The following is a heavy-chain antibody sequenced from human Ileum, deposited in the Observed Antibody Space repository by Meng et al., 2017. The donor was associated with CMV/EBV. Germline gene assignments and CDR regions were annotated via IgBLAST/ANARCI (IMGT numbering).Heavy chain of an antibody. D-gene: IGHD3-10*01. J-gene: IGHJ4*02. CDR1: GGSISDYH. CDR2: LRTSGTI. Sequence: QMPLQESGPGLVKPSETLSLTCSVSGGSISDYHWTWIRKSAGKGLQWLGRLRTSGTIDHNPSFKSRVTLSIDTSKNQFSLKLTSVTAADTAVYYCGRAGARGVPVDIWGQGTLVTVSS. CDR3: GRAGARGVPVDI. V-gene: IGHV4-4*07.